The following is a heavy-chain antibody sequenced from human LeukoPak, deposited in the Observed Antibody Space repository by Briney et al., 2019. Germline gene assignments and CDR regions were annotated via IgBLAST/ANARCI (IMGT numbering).Heavy chain of an antibody. V-gene: IGHV4-34*01. J-gene: IGHJ5*02. CDR1: GGSFSGYY. CDR2: INHSGST. Sequence: KPSETLSLTCAVYGGSFSGYYWSWIRQPPGKGLEWIGEINHSGSTNYNPSLKSRVTISVDTSKNQFSLKLSSVTAADTAVYYCARGRYYYDSSGYYLSPWGQGTLVTVSS. CDR3: ARGRYYYDSSGYYLSP. D-gene: IGHD3-22*01.